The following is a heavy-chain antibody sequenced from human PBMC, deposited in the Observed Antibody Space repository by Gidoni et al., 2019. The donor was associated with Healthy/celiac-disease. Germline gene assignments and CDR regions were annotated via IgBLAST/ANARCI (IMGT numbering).Heavy chain of an antibody. J-gene: IGHJ5*02. CDR1: GGSISSYY. CDR3: ARAREGGYDILTHHSADWFDP. Sequence: QVQLQESGPGLVKPSETLSLTCTVSGGSISSYYWSWIRQPPGKGLEWIGYIYYSGSTNYNPSLKSRVTISVDTSKNQFSLKLSSVTAADTAVYYCARAREGGYDILTHHSADWFDPWGQGTLVTVSS. V-gene: IGHV4-59*01. D-gene: IGHD3-9*01. CDR2: IYYSGST.